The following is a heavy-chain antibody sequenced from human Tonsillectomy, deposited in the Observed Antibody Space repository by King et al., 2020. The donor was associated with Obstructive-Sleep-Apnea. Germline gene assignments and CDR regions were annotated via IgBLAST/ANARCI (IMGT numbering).Heavy chain of an antibody. CDR2: ISYDGSNK. D-gene: IGHD3-16*02. J-gene: IGHJ5*02. Sequence: VQLVESGGGVVQPGRSLRLSCAASGFTFSSYAMHWVRQAPGKGLEWVAVISYDGSNKYYADSVKGRFTISRDNSKNTLYLQMNSLRAEDTAGYYCARDAVMITFGGVISTWGQGTLVTVSS. V-gene: IGHV3-30*04. CDR1: GFTFSSYA. CDR3: ARDAVMITFGGVIST.